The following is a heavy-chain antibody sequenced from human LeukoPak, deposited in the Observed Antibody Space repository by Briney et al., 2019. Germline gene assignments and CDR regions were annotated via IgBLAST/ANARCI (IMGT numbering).Heavy chain of an antibody. Sequence: SETLSLTCTVSGGSISSYYWSWIRQPAGKGLEWIGRIYSSGSVNYNPSFKSRVTMSVDTSKNQFSLKLSSMTAADTAVYYCARDGSVNIMAAVRWFDPWGQGTLVTVSS. CDR1: GGSISSYY. V-gene: IGHV4-4*07. J-gene: IGHJ5*02. CDR2: IYSSGSV. CDR3: ARDGSVNIMAAVRWFDP. D-gene: IGHD5-12*01.